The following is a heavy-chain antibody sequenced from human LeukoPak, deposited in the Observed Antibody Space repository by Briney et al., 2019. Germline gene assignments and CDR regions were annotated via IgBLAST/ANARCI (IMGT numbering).Heavy chain of an antibody. Sequence: GGSLRLSCAASGFTFSSYAMHWVRQAPGKGLEWVAVISYDGSNKYYADFVEGRFTISRDNSKNTLYLQMNSLRAEDTAVYYCARGYSSSWYNSDFDYWGQGTLVTVSS. CDR2: ISYDGSNK. D-gene: IGHD6-13*01. CDR1: GFTFSSYA. V-gene: IGHV3-30*04. J-gene: IGHJ4*02. CDR3: ARGYSSSWYNSDFDY.